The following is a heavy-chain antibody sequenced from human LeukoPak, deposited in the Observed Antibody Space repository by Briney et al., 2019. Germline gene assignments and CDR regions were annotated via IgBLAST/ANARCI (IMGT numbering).Heavy chain of an antibody. J-gene: IGHJ4*01. D-gene: IGHD3-3*01. CDR3: ARHLRGDFWGGYPAEY. Sequence: PGGSLRLSCAASGFTFSSYSMNWVRQPPGKGLEWIGSVYYTGSTYKRPSLDSRVTISVDTSRSQFSLRMTSGTAADTAVYYCARHLRGDFWGGYPAEYWGQGILVIVSS. CDR2: VYYTGST. CDR1: GFTFSSYSMN. V-gene: IGHV4-39*01.